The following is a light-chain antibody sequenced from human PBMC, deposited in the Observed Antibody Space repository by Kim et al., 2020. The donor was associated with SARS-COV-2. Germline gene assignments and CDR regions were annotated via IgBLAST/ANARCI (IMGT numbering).Light chain of an antibody. CDR1: SLRKYY. J-gene: IGLJ1*01. CDR2: GKN. V-gene: IGLV3-19*01. Sequence: SYELTQDPAVSAALGQTVRITCQGDSLRKYYAAWYQQKPGQAPLFVMYGKNDRPPGIPDRLSGSSSGDTASLTITGAQAEDEGDYYCSSRDTTGDQVVFG. CDR3: SSRDTTGDQVV.